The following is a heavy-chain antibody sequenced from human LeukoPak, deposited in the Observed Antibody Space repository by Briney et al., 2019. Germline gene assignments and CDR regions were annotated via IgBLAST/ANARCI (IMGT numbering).Heavy chain of an antibody. V-gene: IGHV1-2*02. J-gene: IGHJ6*02. CDR3: AKDTVVMSTPYYYHYGMDV. D-gene: IGHD4-23*01. Sequence: ASLKVSCKASGYTLTRYYIHCVRQAPGPGLEWMGWINPGSGVTNSAQTFQGRVTMTKDTSISTAYMELNRLRSDDTAVYYCAKDTVVMSTPYYYHYGMDVWRQGTTVSVPS. CDR2: INPGSGVT. CDR1: GYTLTRYY.